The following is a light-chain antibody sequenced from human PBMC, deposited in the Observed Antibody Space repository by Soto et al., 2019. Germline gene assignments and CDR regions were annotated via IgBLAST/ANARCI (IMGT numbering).Light chain of an antibody. J-gene: IGLJ2*01. CDR3: TSWTTSTTMI. CDR2: DVN. CDR1: SSDIGAYNF. V-gene: IGLV2-14*03. Sequence: QSALTQPASVSGSPGQSITLSCTGTSSDIGAYNFVSCYQQHPGKAPKLMLYDVNIRPSGVSNRFSGSKSGNTASLTISGLQAEDEADYYCTSWTTSTTMIFGGGTKLTVL.